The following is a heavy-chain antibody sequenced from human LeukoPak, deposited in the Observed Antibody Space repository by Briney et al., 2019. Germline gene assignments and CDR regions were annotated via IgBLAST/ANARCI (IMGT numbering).Heavy chain of an antibody. J-gene: IGHJ3*02. CDR2: IYYSGST. CDR3: GRAISGSDAFDI. Sequence: SETLSLTCTVSGGSISSYYWSWIPQPPGKGLEWIGYIYYSGSTNYNHSLKSRVTISVGTSKNQFALKLSSVTAADTAVYYCGRAISGSDAFDIWGQGTMVTVSS. CDR1: GGSISSYY. V-gene: IGHV4-59*01. D-gene: IGHD3-10*01.